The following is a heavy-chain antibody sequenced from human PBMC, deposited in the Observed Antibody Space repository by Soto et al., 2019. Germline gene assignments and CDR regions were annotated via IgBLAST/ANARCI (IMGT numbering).Heavy chain of an antibody. J-gene: IGHJ6*02. CDR1: GFTFSSYG. CDR2: ISASSSTT. D-gene: IGHD6-19*01. V-gene: IGHV3-23*01. Sequence: PGGSLRLSCAASGFTFSSYGMSWVRQAPGKGLEWVSAISASSSTTYYADTVKGRFTISRDNSKNTLHLQMNSLRAEDAAVYYCAKSTVAGTIFAHGMDVWGQGTTVTVSS. CDR3: AKSTVAGTIFAHGMDV.